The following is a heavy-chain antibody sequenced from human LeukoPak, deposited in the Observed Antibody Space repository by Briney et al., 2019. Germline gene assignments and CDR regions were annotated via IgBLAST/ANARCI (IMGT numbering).Heavy chain of an antibody. CDR2: ISSSSSYI. J-gene: IGHJ6*03. V-gene: IGHV3-21*01. Sequence: GGSLRLSCAASGFTFTSYSMNWVRQASGKGLEWVSSISSSSSYIYYADSVKGRFTISRDNAKNSLYLQMNSLRAEDTAVYYCARDHSSGWYGNMDVWGKGTTVTVFS. D-gene: IGHD6-19*01. CDR3: ARDHSSGWYGNMDV. CDR1: GFTFTSYS.